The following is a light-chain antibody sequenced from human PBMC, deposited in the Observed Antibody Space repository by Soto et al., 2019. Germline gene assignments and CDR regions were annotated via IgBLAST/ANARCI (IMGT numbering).Light chain of an antibody. V-gene: IGKV3-15*01. Sequence: EIVMTQSPATLSVSPGGRAALSCRASQSVSSNLAWYQQKPGQAPRLVIYGASTRATGFPARFSGSGSGTEFTLTISSLKSEDFAVYYCQQYKNWPLTFGGGTRVEIK. CDR3: QQYKNWPLT. CDR2: GAS. CDR1: QSVSSN. J-gene: IGKJ4*01.